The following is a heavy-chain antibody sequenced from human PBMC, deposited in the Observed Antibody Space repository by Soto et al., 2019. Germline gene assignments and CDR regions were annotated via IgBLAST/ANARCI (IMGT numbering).Heavy chain of an antibody. CDR3: VRMNADSYQFYYAMDV. CDR1: GFSLSTGRMG. D-gene: IGHD4-17*01. CDR2: IFSDNER. Sequence: PTLVNPTETLTLTCTVSGFSLSTGRMGVSWIRQPPGKALECLAHIFSDNERSYSTSMQGRLTISKDPSGSQVVLSMTNLDPVDTGTYYCVRMNADSYQFYYAMDVCGQGTTVPVS. J-gene: IGHJ6*02. V-gene: IGHV2-26*01.